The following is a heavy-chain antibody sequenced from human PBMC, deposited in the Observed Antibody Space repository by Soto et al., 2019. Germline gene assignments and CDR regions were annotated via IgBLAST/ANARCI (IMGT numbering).Heavy chain of an antibody. Sequence: EVQLVESGGGLVQPGGSLRLSCAASGFTFSSYSMNWVRQAPGKGLEWVSYISSSSTIYYADSVKGRFTISRDNAKNSLYLQMNSLRDEDTAVYYCARLSYIDAFDIWGQGTMVTVSS. J-gene: IGHJ3*02. CDR2: ISSSSTI. CDR3: ARLSYIDAFDI. V-gene: IGHV3-48*02. D-gene: IGHD2-2*02. CDR1: GFTFSSYS.